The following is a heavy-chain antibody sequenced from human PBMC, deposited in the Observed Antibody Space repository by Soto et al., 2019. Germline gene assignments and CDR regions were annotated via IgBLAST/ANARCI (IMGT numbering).Heavy chain of an antibody. Sequence: QVQLVQSGAEVKKPGSSVKVSCKASGGTFSSYAISWVRQAPGQGLEWMGGIIPIFGTANYAQKFQGRVTITADESTSTAYMELSSLRSEDTAVYYCAKTKVTLFDRYYYGMDVWGQGTTVTVSS. V-gene: IGHV1-69*01. J-gene: IGHJ6*02. CDR2: IIPIFGTA. CDR3: AKTKVTLFDRYYYGMDV. D-gene: IGHD4-17*01. CDR1: GGTFSSYA.